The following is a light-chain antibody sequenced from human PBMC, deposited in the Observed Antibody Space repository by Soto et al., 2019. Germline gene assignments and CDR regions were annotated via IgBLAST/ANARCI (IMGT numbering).Light chain of an antibody. CDR2: GAS. CDR1: QIVSQDY. CDR3: QQYGSSGT. Sequence: ENVLTQSPATLSLSPGERATLTCRASQIVSQDYLAWYQQKPGQAPRLLIYGASNRATGIPDRFSGSGSGTDFTLTISRLEPEDFAVYYCQQYGSSGTFGQGTKVDIK. J-gene: IGKJ1*01. V-gene: IGKV3-20*01.